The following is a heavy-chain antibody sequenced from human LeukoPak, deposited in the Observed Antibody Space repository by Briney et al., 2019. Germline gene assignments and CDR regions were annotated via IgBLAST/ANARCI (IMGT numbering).Heavy chain of an antibody. CDR3: ARVNYGSATKEDY. J-gene: IGHJ4*02. Sequence: SETLSLTCAVYGGSFSGYYWSWIRQPPGKGLEWIGEINHSGSTNYNPSLKSRVTISVDTSENQFSLKLSSVTAADTAVYYCARVNYGSATKEDYWGQGTLVTVSS. D-gene: IGHD3-10*01. V-gene: IGHV4-34*09. CDR1: GGSFSGYY. CDR2: INHSGST.